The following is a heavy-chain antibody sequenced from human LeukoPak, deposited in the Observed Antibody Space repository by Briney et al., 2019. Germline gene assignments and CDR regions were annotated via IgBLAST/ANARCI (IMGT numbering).Heavy chain of an antibody. CDR1: GGSFSGYY. CDR3: ARAPRYYYGMDV. V-gene: IGHV4-34*01. Sequence: PSETLSLTCAVYGGSFSGYYWSWIRQPPGKGLEWIGEINHSGSTNYNPSLKSRVTISVDTSKNQFSLKLSSVTAADTAVYCCARAPRYYYGMDVWGQGTTVTVSS. CDR2: INHSGST. J-gene: IGHJ6*02.